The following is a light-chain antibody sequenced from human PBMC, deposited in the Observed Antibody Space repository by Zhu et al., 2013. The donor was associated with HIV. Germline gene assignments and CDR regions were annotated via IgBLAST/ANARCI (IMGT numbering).Light chain of an antibody. Sequence: DIVMTQSPDSLAVSLGERATINCKSSQRVLYTSTNKNYLAWYQQKPGQPPKLLIYWASTRESGVPDRFSGSGSGTDFTLTISSLQAEDVAVYYCQQYYSTPLTFGGGTKVEIK. CDR3: QQYYSTPLT. CDR2: WAS. V-gene: IGKV4-1*01. CDR1: QRVLYTSTNKNY. J-gene: IGKJ4*01.